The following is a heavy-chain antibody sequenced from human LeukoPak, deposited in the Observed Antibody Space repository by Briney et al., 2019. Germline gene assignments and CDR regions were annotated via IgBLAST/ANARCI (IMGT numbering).Heavy chain of an antibody. V-gene: IGHV1-2*02. CDR1: GYTFTGHY. Sequence: ASVKVSCKASGYTFTGHYMHWVRQAPGQGPEWIRWSNPNNGRTNYAQMFQGRVTMSRDTSISTAYMELSRLRSDDTAVYYCARGYALYSGRYIDFDYWGQGTLVTVSS. CDR3: ARGYALYSGRYIDFDY. CDR2: SNPNNGRT. J-gene: IGHJ4*02. D-gene: IGHD1-26*01.